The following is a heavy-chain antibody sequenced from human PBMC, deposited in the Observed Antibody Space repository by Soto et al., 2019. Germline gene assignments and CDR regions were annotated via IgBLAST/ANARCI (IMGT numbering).Heavy chain of an antibody. CDR1: GGTFSSYA. D-gene: IGHD7-27*01. V-gene: IGHV1-69*05. CDR2: IIPIFGTA. J-gene: IGHJ6*02. Sequence: QVQLVQSGAEVKKPGSSVKVSCKASGGTFSSYAISWVRQAPGQGLEWMGGIIPIFGTANYAQKFQGRVTITTDEYXXTXYMXRSSLRSEDTAVYYCAREGKWTGEGCTYCYYGMDVWGQGTTVTVSS. CDR3: AREGKWTGEGCTYCYYGMDV.